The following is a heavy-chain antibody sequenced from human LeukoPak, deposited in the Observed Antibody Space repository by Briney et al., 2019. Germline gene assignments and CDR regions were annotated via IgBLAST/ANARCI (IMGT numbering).Heavy chain of an antibody. CDR2: ISAYNGNT. Sequence: ASVKVSCKASGYTFTSYGISWVRQAPGQGLEWMGWISAYNGNTNYAQKLQGRVTMTRNTSISTAYMELSSLRSEDTAVYYCARVVVASDYWGQGTLVTVSS. J-gene: IGHJ4*02. D-gene: IGHD2-21*01. CDR1: GYTFTSYG. V-gene: IGHV1-18*01. CDR3: ARVVVASDY.